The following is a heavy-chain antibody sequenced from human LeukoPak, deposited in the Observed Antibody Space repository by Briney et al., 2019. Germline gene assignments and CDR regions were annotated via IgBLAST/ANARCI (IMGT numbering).Heavy chain of an antibody. D-gene: IGHD2-15*01. CDR3: ARAGYCSAGSCNNWFDP. V-gene: IGHV7-4-1*02. CDR2: INTNTGNP. Sequence: ASVKVSCKASGYTFTTYAMNWVRQAPGQGLEWMGWINTNTGNPTYAQGITGRFVFSLDTSVSTAYLQISSLKAEDTAVYFCARAGYCSAGSCNNWFDPWGQGTLVTVSS. J-gene: IGHJ5*02. CDR1: GYTFTTYA.